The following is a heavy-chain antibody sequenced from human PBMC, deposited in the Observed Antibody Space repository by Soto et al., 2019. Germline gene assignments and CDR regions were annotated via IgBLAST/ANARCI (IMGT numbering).Heavy chain of an antibody. V-gene: IGHV4-59*13. CDR2: IYYSGSA. D-gene: IGHD6-6*01. CDR1: GGSIGHSY. J-gene: IGHJ4*02. Sequence: QVQLQESGPGLLKPSETLSLTCTVSGGSIGHSYWSWIRQPPGKGLEWIGYIYYSGSANYKPSLKNRVTMSADTSKNQFSLNLTSVTAADTAMYYCARSSLNHRPFDLWGQGTLVTVSS. CDR3: ARSSLNHRPFDL.